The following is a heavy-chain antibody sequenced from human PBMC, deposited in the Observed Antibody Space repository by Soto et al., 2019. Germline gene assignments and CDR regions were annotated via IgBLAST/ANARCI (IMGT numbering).Heavy chain of an antibody. CDR3: ARDPTGTAIDY. V-gene: IGHV1-46*01. Sequence: ASVKVSCKASGYIFTSYYILWVRQAPGQGLEWMGTINPGGGTTSYAQKFQGRVTMTRNTSTSTVFMDLSSLRSEDTAVYYCARDPTGTAIDYWGQGTLVTVSS. CDR2: INPGGGTT. CDR1: GYIFTSYY. J-gene: IGHJ4*02. D-gene: IGHD1-1*01.